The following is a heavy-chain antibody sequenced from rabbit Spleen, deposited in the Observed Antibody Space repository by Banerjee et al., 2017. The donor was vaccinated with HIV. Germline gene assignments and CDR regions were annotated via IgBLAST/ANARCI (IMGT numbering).Heavy chain of an antibody. J-gene: IGHJ6*01. Sequence: QEQVEESGGDLVKPEGSLTLTCTASGFSFSRGYDMCWVRQAPGKGLEWISCIAGSSSGFTYSATWAKGRFTCSKTSSTTVTLQMTSLTVADTATYFCARDTGSSFSSYGMDLWGPGTLVTVS. CDR1: GFSFSRGYD. V-gene: IGHV1S45*01. D-gene: IGHD8-1*01. CDR3: ARDTGSSFSSYGMDL. CDR2: IAGSSSGFT.